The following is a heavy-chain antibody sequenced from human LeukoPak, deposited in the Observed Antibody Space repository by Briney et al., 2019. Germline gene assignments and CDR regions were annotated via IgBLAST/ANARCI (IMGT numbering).Heavy chain of an antibody. CDR3: ASPYYYDSSGPPLLAFDI. CDR1: GYTFTGYY. Sequence: SVKVSCKASGYTFTGYYMHWVRQAPGQGLEWMGGIIPIFGTANYAQKFQGRVTITTDESTSTAYMELSSLRSEDTAVYYCASPYYYDSSGPPLLAFDIWGQGTMVTVSS. J-gene: IGHJ3*02. CDR2: IIPIFGTA. D-gene: IGHD3-22*01. V-gene: IGHV1-69*05.